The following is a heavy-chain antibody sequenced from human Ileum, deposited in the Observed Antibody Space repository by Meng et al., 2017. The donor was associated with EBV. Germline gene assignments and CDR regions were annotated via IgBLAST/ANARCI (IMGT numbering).Heavy chain of an antibody. D-gene: IGHD3-10*01. V-gene: IGHV3-15*01. J-gene: IGHJ4*02. CDR2: IKTKTDAGRT. CDR1: GFTFNSAS. CDR3: IHYGSGSYSTDY. Sequence: EVQVVESGGGLVKPGVSLRLSCVASGFTFNSASMTWVRQAPGKGLEWVGRIKTKTDAGRTDYAAPVKGRFSISRDDSKNTLYLQMNNLKTEDTAVYYCIHYGSGSYSTDYWGPGTLVTVSS.